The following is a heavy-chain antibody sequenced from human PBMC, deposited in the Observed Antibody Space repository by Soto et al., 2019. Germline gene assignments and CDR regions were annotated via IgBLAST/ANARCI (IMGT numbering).Heavy chain of an antibody. J-gene: IGHJ4*02. V-gene: IGHV4-39*01. CDR2: IYYSGST. D-gene: IGHD3-10*01. CDR3: ARIAGEQYYYGSGSEYFDY. CDR1: GGSISSSSYY. Sequence: PXETLSLTCTVSGGSISSSSYYGGGIRQPPGKGLEWIGSIYYSGSTYYNPSLKSRVTISVDTSKNQFSLKLSSVTAADTAVYYCARIAGEQYYYGSGSEYFDYWGQGTLVTVSS.